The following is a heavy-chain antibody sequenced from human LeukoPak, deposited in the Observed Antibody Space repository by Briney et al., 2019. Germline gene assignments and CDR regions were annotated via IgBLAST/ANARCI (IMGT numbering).Heavy chain of an antibody. V-gene: IGHV4-61*02. CDR2: IYTSGST. J-gene: IGHJ6*03. CDR3: ARYLRGYSGYDYPPYYYYYMDV. Sequence: PSQTLSLTCTVSGGSSSSGSYYWRWIRQPAGKGLEWIGRIYTSGSTNYNPSLKSRVTISVDTSKNQFSLKLSSVTAADTAVYYCARYLRGYSGYDYPPYYYYYMDVWGKGTTVTVSS. D-gene: IGHD5-12*01. CDR1: GGSSSSGSYY.